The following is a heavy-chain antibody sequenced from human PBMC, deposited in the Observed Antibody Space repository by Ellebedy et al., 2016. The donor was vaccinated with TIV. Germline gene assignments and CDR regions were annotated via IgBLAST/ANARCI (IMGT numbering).Heavy chain of an antibody. CDR1: GFTFSSYG. CDR2: ISYDGSNK. D-gene: IGHD3-10*01. CDR3: AKDRYYYGSGSYYPDY. J-gene: IGHJ4*02. V-gene: IGHV3-30*18. Sequence: GESLKISXAASGFTFSSYGMHWVRQAPGKGLEWVAVISYDGSNKYYADSVKGRFTISRDNSKNTLYLQMNSLRAEDTAVYYCAKDRYYYGSGSYYPDYWGQGTLVTVSS.